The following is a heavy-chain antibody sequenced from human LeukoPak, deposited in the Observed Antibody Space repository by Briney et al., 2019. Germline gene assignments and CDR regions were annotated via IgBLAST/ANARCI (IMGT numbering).Heavy chain of an antibody. CDR1: GYSISSGYY. CDR3: AGQSLRREATY. D-gene: IGHD5-12*01. J-gene: IGHJ4*02. V-gene: IGHV4-38-2*02. Sequence: SETLSLTCTVSGYSISSGYYWGWIRQPPGKGLEWIGSIYYSGSTYYNPSLKSRVTISVDTSKNPLSPKLSSVTAADTAVYYCAGQSLRREATYWGRGTLVTVSS. CDR2: IYYSGST.